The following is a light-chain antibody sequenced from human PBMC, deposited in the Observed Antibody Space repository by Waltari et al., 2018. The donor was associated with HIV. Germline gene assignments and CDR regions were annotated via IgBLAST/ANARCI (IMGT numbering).Light chain of an antibody. Sequence: QSALTQPRSVSGSPGQSVTISCTGTSSDVGDSTYVSWYRQNPGKVPKLMIYDVSKRPSGVPPRFSGSRSGNTASLTISGLQAEDEADYFCCSYAGNYSYVFGSGSRVTVL. CDR3: CSYAGNYSYV. CDR2: DVS. J-gene: IGLJ1*01. V-gene: IGLV2-11*01. CDR1: SSDVGDSTY.